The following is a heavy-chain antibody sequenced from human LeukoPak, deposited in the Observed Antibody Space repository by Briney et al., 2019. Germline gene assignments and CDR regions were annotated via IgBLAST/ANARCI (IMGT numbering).Heavy chain of an antibody. Sequence: GALRLSCAASGFTFSSYSMNWVRQAPGKGLEWVSSISSSSSYIYYADSVKGRFTISRDNSKNTLYLQMNSLRAEDTAVYYCARGRGYSGYDPFDYWGQGTLVTVSS. CDR1: GFTFSSYS. CDR3: ARGRGYSGYDPFDY. V-gene: IGHV3-21*01. D-gene: IGHD5-12*01. J-gene: IGHJ4*02. CDR2: ISSSSSYI.